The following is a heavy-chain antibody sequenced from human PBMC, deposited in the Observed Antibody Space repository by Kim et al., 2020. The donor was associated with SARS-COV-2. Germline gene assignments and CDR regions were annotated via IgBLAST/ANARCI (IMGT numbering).Heavy chain of an antibody. CDR3: ARDEGLYGMDV. V-gene: IGHV3-33*01. CDR1: GFTFSSYG. J-gene: IGHJ6*02. Sequence: GESLKISCAASGFTFSSYGMHWVRQAPGKGLEWVAVIWYDGSNKYYADSVKGRFTISRDNSKNTLYLQMNSLRAEDTAVYYCARDEGLYGMDVWGQGTTVTVSS. CDR2: IWYDGSNK.